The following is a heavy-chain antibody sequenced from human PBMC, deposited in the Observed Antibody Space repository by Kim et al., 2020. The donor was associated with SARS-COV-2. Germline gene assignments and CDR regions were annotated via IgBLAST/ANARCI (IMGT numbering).Heavy chain of an antibody. CDR1: GFSFGTYG. V-gene: IGHV3-30*18. CDR3: AKEVAVGTMFRGLAP. Sequence: GGSLRLSCAASGFSFGTYGMQWFRQAPGKGLEWVAVIAYDGSNRFYADSVKGRFTISRDNSKNTLYLQVNSLRVEDTAVYYCAKEVAVGTMFRGLAPWGQGTLVTVSS. CDR2: IAYDGSNR. D-gene: IGHD3-10*01. J-gene: IGHJ5*02.